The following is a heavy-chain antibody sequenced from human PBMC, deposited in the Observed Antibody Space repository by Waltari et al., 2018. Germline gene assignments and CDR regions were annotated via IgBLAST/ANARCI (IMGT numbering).Heavy chain of an antibody. Sequence: QVQLQESGSGLVKPSQTLSLTCYVSGDSTSRGSYWWTWLRQYPGKGLEWIGDVYKSGSTYYNPSLKSLVIISVDMSENQFSLRLNSVTAAETAVYYCARVGGIRGYAPVGAFDIWGQGKMVTVSS. CDR3: ARVGGIRGYAPVGAFDI. J-gene: IGHJ3*02. CDR2: VYKSGST. D-gene: IGHD2-2*01. CDR1: GDSTSRGSYW. V-gene: IGHV4-31*01.